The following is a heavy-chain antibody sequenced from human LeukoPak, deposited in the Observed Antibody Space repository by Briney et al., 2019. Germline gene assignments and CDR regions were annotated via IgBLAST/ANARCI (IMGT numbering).Heavy chain of an antibody. J-gene: IGHJ5*02. CDR1: GGTFSSYA. V-gene: IGHV1-69*13. CDR3: ATTRETPNWFDP. CDR2: IIPIFGTA. Sequence: AASVKVSCKASGGTFSSYAISWVRQAPGQGLEWMGGIIPIFGTANYAQKFQGRVTITADESTSTAYMELSSLRSEDTAVYYCATTRETPNWFDPWGQGTLVTVSS.